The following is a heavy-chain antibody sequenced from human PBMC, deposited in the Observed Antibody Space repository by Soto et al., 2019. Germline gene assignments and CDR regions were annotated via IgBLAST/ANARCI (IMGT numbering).Heavy chain of an antibody. CDR3: AKDTRYADYVRWFDS. Sequence: EVHLLESGGGLVQPGGSLRLSCTASGFTFNNYAMTWVRQAPGRGLEGVSGITASGGRTYYADSVKGRFTISRDNSKSTLYLQMNCLRADDTAVYYCAKDTRYADYVRWFDSWGQGTLVTVSS. J-gene: IGHJ5*01. CDR1: GFTFNNYA. D-gene: IGHD4-17*01. CDR2: ITASGGRT. V-gene: IGHV3-23*01.